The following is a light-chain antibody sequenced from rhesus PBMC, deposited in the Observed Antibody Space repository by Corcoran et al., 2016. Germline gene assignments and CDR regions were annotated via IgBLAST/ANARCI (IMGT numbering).Light chain of an antibody. CDR1: QGISNW. CDR3: QQHDIFPLT. V-gene: IGKV1-69*01. J-gene: IGKJ4*01. CDR2: RAS. Sequence: DIQMTQSPSSLSASVGDRVTITCRASQGISNWLDCYQQNPGKAPKLLIYRASNLETGVPSRFSGSGSGTHFTLPISSLQPEDFATYYCQQHDIFPLTFGGGTKVEIK.